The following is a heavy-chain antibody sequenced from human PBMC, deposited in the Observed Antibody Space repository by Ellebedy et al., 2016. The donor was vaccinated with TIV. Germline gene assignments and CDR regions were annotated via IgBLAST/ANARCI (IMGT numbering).Heavy chain of an antibody. CDR2: ISDDGNDK. J-gene: IGHJ6*02. CDR1: GFIFSRYG. D-gene: IGHD1-14*01. Sequence: GGSLRLXXAASGFIFSRYGIHWVRQAPGKGLEWVAVISDDGNDKYYTDSVKGRVTISRDNSKIRVYLQMNSLRVEDTAAYYCAKVRSPDFYNNYGMDVWGQGTTVTVSS. V-gene: IGHV3-30*18. CDR3: AKVRSPDFYNNYGMDV.